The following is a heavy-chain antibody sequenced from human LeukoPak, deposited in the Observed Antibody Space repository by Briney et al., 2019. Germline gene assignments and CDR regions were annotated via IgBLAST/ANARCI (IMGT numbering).Heavy chain of an antibody. D-gene: IGHD3-22*01. J-gene: IGHJ4*02. CDR2: FDPEDGET. CDR3: ATVGYYYDSSGYYF. Sequence: ASVKVSCKVSGYTLTELSMHWVRQAPGKGLEWMGGFDPEDGETIYAQKFQGRVTMNEDTSTDTAYMELSSLRSEDTAVYYCATVGYYYDSSGYYFWGQGTLVTVSS. CDR1: GYTLTELS. V-gene: IGHV1-24*01.